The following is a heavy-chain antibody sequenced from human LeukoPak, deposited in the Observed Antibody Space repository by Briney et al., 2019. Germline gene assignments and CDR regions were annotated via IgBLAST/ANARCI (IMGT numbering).Heavy chain of an antibody. J-gene: IGHJ4*02. V-gene: IGHV3-48*03. Sequence: GGSLRLSCAASGFTFSGSEMNWVRQAPGEGLEWVSYISTTGSTIYYADSVKGRFTISRDNAKNSLYLQMSSLRAEDTAVYYCARGGDYGDNSFDYWGQGTLVTVSS. CDR1: GFTFSGSE. CDR2: ISTTGSTI. D-gene: IGHD4-17*01. CDR3: ARGGDYGDNSFDY.